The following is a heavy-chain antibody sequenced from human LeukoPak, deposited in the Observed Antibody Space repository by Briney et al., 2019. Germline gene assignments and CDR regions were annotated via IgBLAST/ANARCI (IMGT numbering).Heavy chain of an antibody. Sequence: GASVKVSCKASGYTFTGYYMHWVRQAPGQGLEWMGWINPDSGDTNYAQKFQGRVTMTRDTSISTAYMELSRLRSDDTAVYYCARVVRRSEGYSGYDWQLDLSGYYLDYWGQGTLVTVSS. D-gene: IGHD5-12*01. CDR3: ARVVRRSEGYSGYDWQLDLSGYYLDY. V-gene: IGHV1-2*02. CDR1: GYTFTGYY. CDR2: INPDSGDT. J-gene: IGHJ4*02.